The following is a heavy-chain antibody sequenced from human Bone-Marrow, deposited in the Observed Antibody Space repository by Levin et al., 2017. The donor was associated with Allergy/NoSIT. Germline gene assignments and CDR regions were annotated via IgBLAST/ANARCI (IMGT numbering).Heavy chain of an antibody. D-gene: IGHD6-19*01. CDR1: GDSVSSNSAA. Sequence: SQTLSLTCVISGDSVSSNSAAWTWIRQSPSRGLEWLGRTYYRSKWYNDYAISVKSRITINPDTSKNQFSLQLNSVTPEDTAVYYCARVVAGLGYFEYWGQGTLVTVSS. CDR3: ARVVAGLGYFEY. J-gene: IGHJ4*02. CDR2: TYYRSKWYN. V-gene: IGHV6-1*01.